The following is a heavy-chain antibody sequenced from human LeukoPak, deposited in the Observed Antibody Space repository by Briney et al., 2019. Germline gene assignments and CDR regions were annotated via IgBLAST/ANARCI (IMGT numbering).Heavy chain of an antibody. CDR1: GFTVSSNY. J-gene: IGHJ4*02. CDR3: ARDAPYYYGSGYDY. Sequence: GGSLRLSCAASGFTVSSNYMSWVRQAPGKGLEWVSVIYSGGSTYYADSVKGRFTISRDNSKNTLYLQMNSLRAEDTAVYYCARDAPYYYGSGYDYWGQGTLVIVSS. V-gene: IGHV3-66*01. D-gene: IGHD3-10*01. CDR2: IYSGGST.